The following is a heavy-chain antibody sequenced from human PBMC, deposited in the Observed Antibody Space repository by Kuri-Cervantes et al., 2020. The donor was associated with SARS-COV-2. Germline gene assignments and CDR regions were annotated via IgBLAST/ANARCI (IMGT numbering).Heavy chain of an antibody. Sequence: SETLSLTCTVSGGSISSSSYYWGWLRQPPGKGLEWIGSIYYSGSTYYNPSLKSRVTISVDTSKNQFSLKLSSVTAADTAVYYCASSGAAAGLDWFDPWGQGTLVTVSS. CDR3: ASSGAAAGLDWFDP. J-gene: IGHJ5*02. D-gene: IGHD6-13*01. CDR2: IYYSGST. V-gene: IGHV4-39*07. CDR1: GGSISSSSYY.